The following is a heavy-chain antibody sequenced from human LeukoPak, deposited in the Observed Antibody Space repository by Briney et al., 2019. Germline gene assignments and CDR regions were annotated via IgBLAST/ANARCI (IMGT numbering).Heavy chain of an antibody. CDR1: GSTFTSYG. CDR2: ISAYNGNT. Sequence: ASVKVSFKASGSTFTSYGISWVRQAPGQGLEWMGWISAYNGNTNYSQKLQGRVTMTTDTSTSTAYMELRSLRSDDTAVYYCARDLDGYNYSDEYFQHWGQGTLVTVSS. V-gene: IGHV1-18*01. J-gene: IGHJ1*01. CDR3: ARDLDGYNYSDEYFQH. D-gene: IGHD5-24*01.